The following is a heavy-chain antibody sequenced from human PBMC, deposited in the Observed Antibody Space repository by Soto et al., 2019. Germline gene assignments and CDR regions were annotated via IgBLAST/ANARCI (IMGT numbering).Heavy chain of an antibody. CDR1: GGSMSEYF. Sequence: SETLSLTCSVSGGSMSEYFWSWIRQSPERGLEWIGYVYYLGSTDYNPSLKSRVTISVDTSKRQFSLRLSSVTAADAAIYYCARDGYDGSGSPYPAYWGPGTQVTVYS. CDR2: VYYLGST. V-gene: IGHV4-59*01. D-gene: IGHD3-10*01. J-gene: IGHJ4*02. CDR3: ARDGYDGSGSPYPAY.